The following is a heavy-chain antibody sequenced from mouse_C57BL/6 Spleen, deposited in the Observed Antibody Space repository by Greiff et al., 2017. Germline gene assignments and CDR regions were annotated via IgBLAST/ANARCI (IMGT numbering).Heavy chain of an antibody. V-gene: IGHV1-64*01. Sequence: QVQLQQPGAELVKPGASVKLSCKASGYTFTSYWMHWVKQRPGQGLEWIGMIHPNSGSTNYNEKFKSKATLTVDKSSSTAYMQLSSLTYEDSVVYYGARSRQLRPYAMDYWGQGTSVTVSA. J-gene: IGHJ4*01. CDR2: IHPNSGST. CDR3: ARSRQLRPYAMDY. D-gene: IGHD3-2*02. CDR1: GYTFTSYW.